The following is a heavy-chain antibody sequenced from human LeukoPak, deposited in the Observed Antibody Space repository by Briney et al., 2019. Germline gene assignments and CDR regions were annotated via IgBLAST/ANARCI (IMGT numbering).Heavy chain of an antibody. CDR1: GFTFSDHY. CDR3: ARYQLPVRYFDY. J-gene: IGHJ4*02. V-gene: IGHV3-72*01. CDR2: IRNKANSYTT. D-gene: IGHD2-2*01. Sequence: PGGSLRLSCAASGFTFSDHYMDWIRQAPGKGLEWVARIRNKANSYTTEYAASVEGRFTISRDDSMNSLYLQMNSLKTEDTAVYYCARYQLPVRYFDYWGQGALVTVSS.